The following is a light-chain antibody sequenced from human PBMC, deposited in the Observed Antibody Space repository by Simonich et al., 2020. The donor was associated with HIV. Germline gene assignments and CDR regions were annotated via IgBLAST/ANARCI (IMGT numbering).Light chain of an antibody. V-gene: IGKV3-15*01. CDR2: GAS. J-gene: IGKJ2*01. Sequence: EIVMMQSPATLSVSPGERATLSCRASQSVSSNLAWYQQKPGQAPRLLIYGASTRATCIPARFSGSGSGTEFTLTITSMQAEDFAVYYCQQYNNWPLFFGQGTKVEIK. CDR1: QSVSSN. CDR3: QQYNNWPLF.